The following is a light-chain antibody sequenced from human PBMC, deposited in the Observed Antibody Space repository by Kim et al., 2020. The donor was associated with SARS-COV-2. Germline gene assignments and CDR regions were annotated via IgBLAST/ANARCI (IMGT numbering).Light chain of an antibody. CDR3: QQYSSYPRT. Sequence: DIQLTQSPTSLSASVGDRVTITCRASQGINKYLVWFQQKPGKAPKPLMYGGASEFSSSGSGTHFIFTINNLQPEDFATYYCQQYSSYPRTFGQGTKVDIK. J-gene: IGKJ1*01. CDR1: QGINKY. V-gene: IGKV1-16*02.